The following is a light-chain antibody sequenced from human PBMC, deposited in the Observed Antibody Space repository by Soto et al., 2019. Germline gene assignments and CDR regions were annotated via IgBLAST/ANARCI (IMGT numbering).Light chain of an antibody. CDR2: GDS. Sequence: QSVLTQPPSVSRAPGQRVTISCTGSSSNIGAGYSLHWYQQLPGTAPKLLIYGDSRPSGVPDRFSGSKSGTSASLAITVLRAEDEAHYYCQSYDSSLDGWVFGGGTKLTVL. CDR3: QSYDSSLDGWV. J-gene: IGLJ3*02. V-gene: IGLV1-40*01. CDR1: SSNIGAGYS.